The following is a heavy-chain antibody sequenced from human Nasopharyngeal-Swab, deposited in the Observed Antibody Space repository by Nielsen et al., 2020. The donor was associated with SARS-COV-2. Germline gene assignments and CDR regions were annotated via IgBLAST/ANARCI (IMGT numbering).Heavy chain of an antibody. CDR3: AREDDFWSGSTDYYYYYYMDV. CDR2: ISSSSSYI. J-gene: IGHJ6*03. Sequence: WIRQHPGKGLEWVSSISSSSSYIYYADSVKGRFTISRDNAKNSLYLQMNSLRAEDTAVYYCAREDDFWSGSTDYYYYYYMDVWGKGTTVTVSS. D-gene: IGHD3-3*01. V-gene: IGHV3-21*01.